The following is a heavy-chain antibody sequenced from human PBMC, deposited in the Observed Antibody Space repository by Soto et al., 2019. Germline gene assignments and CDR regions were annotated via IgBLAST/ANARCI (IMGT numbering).Heavy chain of an antibody. CDR2: MHQEGGEK. V-gene: IGHV3-7*01. CDR3: ARDGLSGSSYYYGLDV. Sequence: GGSLRLSCAASGFTFSRYWMTWVRQAPGKGLEWVANMHQEGGEKYYVDSVKGRFTISRDNAKNSLYLQMNSLRAEDTAVYYCARDGLSGSSYYYGLDVWGQGTTITVS. CDR1: GFTFSRYW. D-gene: IGHD1-26*01. J-gene: IGHJ6*02.